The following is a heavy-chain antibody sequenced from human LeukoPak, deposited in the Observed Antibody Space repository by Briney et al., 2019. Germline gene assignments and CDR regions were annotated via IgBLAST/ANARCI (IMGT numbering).Heavy chain of an antibody. J-gene: IGHJ4*02. CDR2: ISSSRSYI. CDR1: GFTLSSYS. Sequence: PGGSLRLSCAASGFTLSSYSMNWVRQAPGKGLEWVSFISSSRSYIYYADSVKGRFTISRDNAKNSLYLQMNSLRAEDTAVYYCAKEVNYYDSSGFFDYWGQGTLVTVSS. D-gene: IGHD3-22*01. CDR3: AKEVNYYDSSGFFDY. V-gene: IGHV3-21*01.